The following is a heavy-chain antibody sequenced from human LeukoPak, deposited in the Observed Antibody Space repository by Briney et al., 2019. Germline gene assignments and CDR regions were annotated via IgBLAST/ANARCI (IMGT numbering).Heavy chain of an antibody. J-gene: IGHJ4*02. CDR3: AKVVVVPAAGIDPDDY. CDR2: IRYDGSNK. D-gene: IGHD2-2*01. Sequence: GGSLRLSCAASGFTFSSYAMSWVRQAPGKGLEWVAFIRYDGSNKYYADSVKGRFTISRDNSKNTLYLQMNSLRAEDTAVYYCAKVVVVPAAGIDPDDYWGQGTLVTVSS. CDR1: GFTFSSYA. V-gene: IGHV3-30*02.